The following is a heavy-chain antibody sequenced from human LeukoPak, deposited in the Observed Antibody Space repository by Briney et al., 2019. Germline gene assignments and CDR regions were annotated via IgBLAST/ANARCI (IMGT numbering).Heavy chain of an antibody. V-gene: IGHV3-72*01. J-gene: IGHJ6*02. CDR3: AKSRLDV. CDR1: GFTFSDHY. Sequence: GGSLRLSCAASGFTFSDHYMDWVRQAPGKGLEWVGRIRKKPNSYTTEYAASVKGRFTISRDDSKNSLFLQMNNLRDEDTAVYYCAKSRLDVWGQGTTVTVSS. CDR2: IRKKPNSYTT.